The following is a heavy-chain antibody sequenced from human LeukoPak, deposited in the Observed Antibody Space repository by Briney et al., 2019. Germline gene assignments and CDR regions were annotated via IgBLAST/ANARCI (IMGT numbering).Heavy chain of an antibody. D-gene: IGHD3-16*01. J-gene: IGHJ4*02. CDR3: ARVRMGDDFNPFDY. V-gene: IGHV3-30*03. CDR2: ISSDGTNK. Sequence: GRSLRLSCAASRFTFSIFGMHWVRQAPGKGLEWVAVISSDGTNKYYADSVKGRFTISRDNAKNTLYLQMNSLRAEDTAVYYCARVRMGDDFNPFDYWGQGTLVTVSS. CDR1: RFTFSIFG.